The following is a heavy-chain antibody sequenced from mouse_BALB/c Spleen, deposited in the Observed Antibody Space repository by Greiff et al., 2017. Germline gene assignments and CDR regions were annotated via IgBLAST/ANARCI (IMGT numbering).Heavy chain of an antibody. J-gene: IGHJ4*01. CDR1: GYTFTSYY. V-gene: IGHV1S81*02. CDR2: INPSNGGT. Sequence: VQLQQPGAELVKPGASVKLSCKASGYTFTSYYMYWVKQRPGQGLEWIGGINPSNGGTNFNEKFKSKATLTVDKSSSTAYMQLSSLTSEDSAVYYCTRRGYGPYYYAMDYWGQGTSVTVSS. D-gene: IGHD1-2*01. CDR3: TRRGYGPYYYAMDY.